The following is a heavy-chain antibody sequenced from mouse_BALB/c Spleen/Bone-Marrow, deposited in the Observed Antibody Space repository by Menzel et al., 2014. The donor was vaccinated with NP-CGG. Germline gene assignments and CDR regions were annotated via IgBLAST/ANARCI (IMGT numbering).Heavy chain of an antibody. CDR2: IYPGDGDT. CDR1: GYTFSNYW. D-gene: IGHD1-1*01. V-gene: IGHV1-80*01. CDR3: ASRGDYSYAMDY. Sequence: VQLQQSGAELARPGSSVKISCKASGYTFSNYWMNWMKQRPGQGLEWIGQIYPGDGDTNYIGKFTGKATLTADKSSSTAYMQLSSLTSEGSAVYFCASRGDYSYAMDYWGQGTSVTVSS. J-gene: IGHJ4*01.